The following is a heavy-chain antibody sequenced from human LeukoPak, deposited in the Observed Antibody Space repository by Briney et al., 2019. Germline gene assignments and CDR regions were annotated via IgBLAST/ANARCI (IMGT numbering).Heavy chain of an antibody. Sequence: SETLSLTCTVSGGSISSYYWSWIRQPAGKGLEWIGRIYTSGSTNYNPSLKSRVTMSVDTSKNQFSLKLSSVTAADTAVYYCASDLRSITGTTAFDYWGQGTLVTVSS. CDR2: IYTSGST. V-gene: IGHV4-4*07. D-gene: IGHD1-7*01. CDR3: ASDLRSITGTTAFDY. J-gene: IGHJ4*02. CDR1: GGSISSYY.